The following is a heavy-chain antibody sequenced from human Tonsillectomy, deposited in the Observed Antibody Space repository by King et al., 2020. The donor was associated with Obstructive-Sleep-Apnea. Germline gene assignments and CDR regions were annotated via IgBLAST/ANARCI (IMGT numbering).Heavy chain of an antibody. Sequence: VQLVQSGGGLVQPGGSLKLSCAASGFTFSGSAMHWVRQASGGGLEWGGRIRSKTDNYATTYAASVEGRFTISKDDSRNTAYLQMNSLKIEDTAVYYCLYYDILTGYFAYWGQGTLVTVSS. CDR2: IRSKTDNYAT. D-gene: IGHD3-9*01. CDR1: GFTFSGSA. V-gene: IGHV3-73*01. J-gene: IGHJ4*02. CDR3: LYYDILTGYFAY.